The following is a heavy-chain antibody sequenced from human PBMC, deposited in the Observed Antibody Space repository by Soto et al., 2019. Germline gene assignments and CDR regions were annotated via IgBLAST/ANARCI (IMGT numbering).Heavy chain of an antibody. CDR2: ISPSSGGT. D-gene: IGHD2-21*02. Sequence: QVQLAQSGPEVKRPGDSVRVACKADGATFSTYFIHWVRQAPGQGLEWMGWISPSSGGTKYAQNFLGRVTVSRDTSVSSVYLDLDILRSDDTAIYYCARQGVVVTDVVTLLSFDMWGQGTMVTVSS. J-gene: IGHJ3*02. V-gene: IGHV1-2*02. CDR3: ARQGVVVTDVVTLLSFDM. CDR1: GATFSTYF.